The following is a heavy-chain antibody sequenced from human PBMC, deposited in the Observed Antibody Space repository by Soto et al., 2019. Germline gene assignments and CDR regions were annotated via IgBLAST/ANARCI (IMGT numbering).Heavy chain of an antibody. Sequence: ASVKVSCKASGYNFTDYCLHWVRQTPGQGLEWMGWIDAKSGGTNYAQKFQGGVTMTRDTSATSVYMELTRLTYDDTGIYYCARDGNPQWIIQDGLDVCGQGATVTVSS. CDR1: GYNFTDYC. D-gene: IGHD5-12*01. V-gene: IGHV1-2*02. CDR3: ARDGNPQWIIQDGLDV. J-gene: IGHJ6*02. CDR2: IDAKSGGT.